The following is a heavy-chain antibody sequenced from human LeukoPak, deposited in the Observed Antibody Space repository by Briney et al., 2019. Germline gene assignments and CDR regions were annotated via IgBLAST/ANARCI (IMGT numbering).Heavy chain of an antibody. CDR2: MNPNSGNT. Sequence: ASVKVSCKASGYTFTSYDINWVRQATGQGLEWMGWMNPNSGNTGYAQKFQGRVTMTRNTSISTAYMELSGLRSEDTAVYYCARGARGYCSGGSCLYDYWGQGTLVTVSS. D-gene: IGHD2-15*01. CDR3: ARGARGYCSGGSCLYDY. CDR1: GYTFTSYD. J-gene: IGHJ4*02. V-gene: IGHV1-8*01.